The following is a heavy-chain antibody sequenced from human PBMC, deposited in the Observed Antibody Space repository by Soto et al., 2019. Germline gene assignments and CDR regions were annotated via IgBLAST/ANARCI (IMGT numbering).Heavy chain of an antibody. J-gene: IGHJ6*03. CDR3: ASFAASSGYDNYYYYYMDV. CDR2: IIPILGIA. D-gene: IGHD5-12*01. Sequence: SVKVSCKASGGTFSSYTISWVRQAPGQGLEWMGRIIPILGIANYAQKFQGRVTITADKSTSTAYMELSSLRSEDTAVYYCASFAASSGYDNYYYYYMDVWGKGTTVTVSS. CDR1: GGTFSSYT. V-gene: IGHV1-69*02.